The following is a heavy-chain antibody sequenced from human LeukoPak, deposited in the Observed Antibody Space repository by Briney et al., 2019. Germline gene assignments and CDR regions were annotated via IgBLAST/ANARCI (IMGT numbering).Heavy chain of an antibody. J-gene: IGHJ5*02. CDR3: ARGVPPDCSSTSCLPMTWFDP. D-gene: IGHD2-2*01. CDR2: INHSGST. V-gene: IGHV4-34*01. Sequence: KASETLSLTCAVYGGSFSGYYWSWIRQPPGKGLEWIGEINHSGSTNYNPSPKSRVTISVDTSKNQFSLKLSSVTAADTAVYYCARGVPPDCSSTSCLPMTWFDPWGQGTLVTVSS. CDR1: GGSFSGYY.